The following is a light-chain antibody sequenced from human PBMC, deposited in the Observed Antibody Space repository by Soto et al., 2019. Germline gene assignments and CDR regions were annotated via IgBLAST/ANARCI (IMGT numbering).Light chain of an antibody. CDR2: DVS. J-gene: IGLJ2*01. CDR3: SSYTGSSTI. V-gene: IGLV2-14*01. CDR1: SSDVGAYNY. Sequence: QSALTQPASVSGSPGQSITISCTGTSSDVGAYNYVSWYQQFPDKAPKFIIYDVSDRPSGVSNRFSGSKSGNTASLSISGLQAEDDADYYCSSYTGSSTIFGGGTKLTVL.